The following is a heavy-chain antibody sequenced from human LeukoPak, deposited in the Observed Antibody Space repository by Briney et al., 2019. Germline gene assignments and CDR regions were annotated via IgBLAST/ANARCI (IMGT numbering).Heavy chain of an antibody. J-gene: IGHJ6*03. CDR1: GFTFSDYY. V-gene: IGHV3-11*04. CDR3: ARGRFGVVINFYYFYYMDV. D-gene: IGHD3-3*01. Sequence: GGSLRPSCAASGFTFSDYYMSWIRQAPGKGLEWVSYISSSGSTIYYADSVKGRFTISRDNAKNSLYLQMNSLRAEDTAVYFCARGRFGVVINFYYFYYMDVWGKGTTVTVSS. CDR2: ISSSGSTI.